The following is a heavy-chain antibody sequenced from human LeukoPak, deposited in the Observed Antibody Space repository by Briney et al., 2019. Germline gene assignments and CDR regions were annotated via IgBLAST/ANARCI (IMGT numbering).Heavy chain of an antibody. CDR3: ASTGGGLRYSYGFGFNY. Sequence: PGGSLRLSCAGSGFTVSSTYMSWVRQAPGKGLEWVSTTYYDGTTYSGDSVKGRFSISRDNSKNTLYLQMNSLRAEDTAVYYCASTGGGLRYSYGFGFNYWGQGTLVTVSS. CDR2: TYYDGTT. D-gene: IGHD5-18*01. CDR1: GFTVSSTY. J-gene: IGHJ4*02. V-gene: IGHV3-53*01.